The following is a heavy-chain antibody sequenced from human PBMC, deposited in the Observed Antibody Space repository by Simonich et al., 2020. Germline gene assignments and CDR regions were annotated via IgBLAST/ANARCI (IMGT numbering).Heavy chain of an antibody. CDR2: IYFRGSP. CDR1: GGSISSSSYS. V-gene: IGHV4-39*01. J-gene: IGHJ4*02. D-gene: IGHD6-13*01. CDR3: ATLYSSSWYY. Sequence: QLQLQESGPGLVKPSETLSLTCTVSGGSISSSSYSRGWIRQPPGKGLEWIGSIYFRGSPYYNPSLKRRVTISVDTSKNQFSLKLSSVTAADTAVYYCATLYSSSWYYWGQGTLVTVSS.